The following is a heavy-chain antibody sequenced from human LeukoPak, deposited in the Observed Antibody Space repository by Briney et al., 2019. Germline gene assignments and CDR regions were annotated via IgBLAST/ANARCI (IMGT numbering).Heavy chain of an antibody. CDR1: GFTLSSYE. J-gene: IGHJ3*02. V-gene: IGHV3-48*03. Sequence: GGSLRLSCAASGFTLSSYEMNWVRQAPGKGLEWVSYISSSGSTIYYADSVKGRFTISRDNAKNSLYLQMSSLRAEDTAVYCCEREGALTVTKDAFDIWGQGTMVTVSS. CDR2: ISSSGSTI. CDR3: EREGALTVTKDAFDI. D-gene: IGHD4-17*01.